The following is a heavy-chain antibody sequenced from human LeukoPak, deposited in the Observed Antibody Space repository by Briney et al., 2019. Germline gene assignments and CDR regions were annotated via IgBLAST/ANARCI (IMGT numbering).Heavy chain of an antibody. CDR1: GGSFSGYY. V-gene: IGHV4-34*01. CDR2: DNYSGST. CDR3: ARGRAVTRDFDY. Sequence: SETLSLTCAVYGGSFSGYYWTWIRQPPGQGLECIGDDNYSGSTNYNPSLESRVTISVDTSKSQFSLKLRSVTAADTSVYYCARGRAVTRDFDYWGQGTLVSVSS. D-gene: IGHD4-23*01. J-gene: IGHJ4*02.